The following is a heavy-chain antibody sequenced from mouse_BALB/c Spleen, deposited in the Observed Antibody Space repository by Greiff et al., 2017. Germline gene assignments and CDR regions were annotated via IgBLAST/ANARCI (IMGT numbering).Heavy chain of an antibody. CDR3: ARESGITTAWFAY. J-gene: IGHJ3*01. Sequence: VQLVESGPGLVAPSQSLSITCTVSGFSLTSYGVHWVRQPPGKGLEWLGVIWAGGSTNYNSALMSRLSISKDNSKSQVFLKMNSLQTDDTAMYYCARESGITTAWFAYWGQGTLVTVSA. D-gene: IGHD2-4*01. V-gene: IGHV2-9*02. CDR1: GFSLTSYG. CDR2: IWAGGST.